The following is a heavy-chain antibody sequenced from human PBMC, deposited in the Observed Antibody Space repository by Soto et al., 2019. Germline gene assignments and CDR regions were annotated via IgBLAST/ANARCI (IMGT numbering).Heavy chain of an antibody. J-gene: IGHJ4*02. D-gene: IGHD1-26*01. CDR1: GFTFTNYY. CDR3: AKWGGGGSDY. Sequence: PGGSLRLSCAASGFTFTNYYMSWVRQAQGKGLEWVANINEDGSERYYVDSVKGRFTVSRDNAKNSLYLQMNSLRAEDTAIYYCAKWGGGGSDYWGQGSLVTVPQ. CDR2: INEDGSER. V-gene: IGHV3-7*01.